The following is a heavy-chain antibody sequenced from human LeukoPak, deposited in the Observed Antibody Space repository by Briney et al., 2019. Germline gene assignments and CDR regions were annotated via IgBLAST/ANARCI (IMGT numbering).Heavy chain of an antibody. CDR2: ISAYNGNT. D-gene: IGHD4-11*01. V-gene: IGHV1-18*01. Sequence: GASVKVSCKASGYTFTSYGISWVRQAPGQGLEWMGWISAYNGNTNYAQKLQGRVTVTTDTSTSTAYMELRSLRSDDTAVYYCARDDGTVTTADGFDYWGQGTLVTVSS. CDR3: ARDDGTVTTADGFDY. J-gene: IGHJ4*02. CDR1: GYTFTSYG.